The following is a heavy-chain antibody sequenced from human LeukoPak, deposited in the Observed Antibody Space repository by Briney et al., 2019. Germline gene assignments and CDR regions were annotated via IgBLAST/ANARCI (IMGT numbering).Heavy chain of an antibody. V-gene: IGHV7-4-1*02. CDR3: VEKGLFNWFDP. CDR2: INTNTGNP. CDR1: GYTFTSYA. J-gene: IGHJ5*02. D-gene: IGHD1-1*01. Sequence: GASVKVSCKTPGYTFTSYAMNWVRQAPGQGLEWMGWINTNTGNPTYAQGFTGRFVFSLDTSVSTAYLQISSLKAEDTAVYYCVEKGLFNWFDPWGQGTLVTVSS.